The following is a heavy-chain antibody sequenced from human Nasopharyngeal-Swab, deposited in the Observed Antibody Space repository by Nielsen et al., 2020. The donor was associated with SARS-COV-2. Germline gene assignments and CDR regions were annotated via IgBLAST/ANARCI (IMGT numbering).Heavy chain of an antibody. J-gene: IGHJ1*01. V-gene: IGHV3-30*04. CDR3: ARGYSGSYYEYFQH. D-gene: IGHD1-26*01. CDR1: GFTFSSYA. Sequence: GESLKIPCAAPGFTFSSYAMNWVRPAPGKGLEWVAVISYDGGNKYYADSVKGRFTISRDNSKNTLYLQMNSLRAEDTAVYYCARGYSGSYYEYFQHWGQGTLVTVSS. CDR2: ISYDGGNK.